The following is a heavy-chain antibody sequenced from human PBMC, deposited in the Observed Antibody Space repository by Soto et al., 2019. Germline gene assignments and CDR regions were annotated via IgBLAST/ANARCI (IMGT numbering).Heavy chain of an antibody. J-gene: IGHJ6*02. CDR2: IIPIFGTA. CDR3: ARSLGLEYYYGMDV. Sequence: QVQLVQSGAEVKKPGSSVMVSCKASGGTFSTYAISWVRQAPGQGLEWMGGIIPIFGTASYAQKFQGRVTITAVESTSTAYMELRSLTSEDTAVYYCARSLGLEYYYGMDVWGQGTTVTVSS. CDR1: GGTFSTYA. D-gene: IGHD1-1*01. V-gene: IGHV1-69*12.